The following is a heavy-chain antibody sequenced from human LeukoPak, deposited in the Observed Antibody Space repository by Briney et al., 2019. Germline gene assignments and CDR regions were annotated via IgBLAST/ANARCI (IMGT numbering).Heavy chain of an antibody. J-gene: IGHJ4*02. CDR3: AKGVGYGSGSYYFDY. CDR2: INHSGST. CDR1: GGSVSGYY. Sequence: SETLSLTCAVYGGSVSGYYWSWIRQPPGKGLEWIGEINHSGSTNYNPSLKSRVTISVDTSKNQLSLKLSSVTAADTAVYYCAKGVGYGSGSYYFDYWGQGTLVTVSS. D-gene: IGHD3-10*01. V-gene: IGHV4-34*01.